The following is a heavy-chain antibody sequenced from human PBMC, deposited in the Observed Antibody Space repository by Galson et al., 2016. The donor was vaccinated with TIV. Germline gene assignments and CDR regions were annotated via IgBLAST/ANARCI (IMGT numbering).Heavy chain of an antibody. V-gene: IGHV3-15*01. CDR2: IKTKMEGGAT. CDR1: GFTFSYAW. CDR3: ATESVVLGEHFYHGMGL. Sequence: SLRLSCAVSGFTFSYAWMTWVRQAPGKGLEWVGRIKTKMEGGATDYAAVVKGSFTILRDDSKNMLYLQMKSLKTEDTGVYYCATESVVLGEHFYHGMGLWGQGTTVVVSS. J-gene: IGHJ6*02. D-gene: IGHD2-15*01.